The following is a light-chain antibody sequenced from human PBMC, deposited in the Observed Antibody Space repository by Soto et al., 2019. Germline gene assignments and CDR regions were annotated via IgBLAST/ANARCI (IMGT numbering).Light chain of an antibody. Sequence: QSVLTQPASVSGSPGQSITISCTGTSSDVGGYNYVSWYQQHPGKAPELMIYDVTNRPSGVSNRFSGSKSGYTASLTISGLQAEDEADYYCSSYTSSSTYVFGTGTKVTVL. J-gene: IGLJ1*01. CDR2: DVT. V-gene: IGLV2-14*03. CDR3: SSYTSSSTYV. CDR1: SSDVGGYNY.